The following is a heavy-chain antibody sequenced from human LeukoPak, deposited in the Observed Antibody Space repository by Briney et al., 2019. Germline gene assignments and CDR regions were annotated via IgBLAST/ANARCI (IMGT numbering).Heavy chain of an antibody. CDR3: AARGYGYGYGWFDP. D-gene: IGHD5-18*01. V-gene: IGHV4-31*03. CDR2: IYYSGST. CDR1: GGSIGDGDYY. J-gene: IGHJ5*02. Sequence: PSQTLSLTCTVSGGSIGDGDYYWSWIRQHPGKGLEWIGHIYYSGSTYYNPSLESRVTISVDTSKNQFSLKLNSVTAADTAVYYCAARGYGYGYGWFDPWGQGTLVTVSS.